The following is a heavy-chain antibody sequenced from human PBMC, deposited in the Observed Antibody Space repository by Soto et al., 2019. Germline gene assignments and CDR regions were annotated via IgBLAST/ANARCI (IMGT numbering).Heavy chain of an antibody. CDR2: MNADSGNT. Sequence: QVQLVQSGAEEKKPGASVKVSCKASGYTFTSYDMNWVRQAPGQRLECMGWMNADSGNTGYAQKFQGRVTMTSNTSLSTAYREVTSLCSDATDVYCCARGLYSSARFDPWGQGTLVTVSS. D-gene: IGHD6-13*01. CDR3: ARGLYSSARFDP. V-gene: IGHV1-8*02. J-gene: IGHJ5*02. CDR1: GYTFTSYD.